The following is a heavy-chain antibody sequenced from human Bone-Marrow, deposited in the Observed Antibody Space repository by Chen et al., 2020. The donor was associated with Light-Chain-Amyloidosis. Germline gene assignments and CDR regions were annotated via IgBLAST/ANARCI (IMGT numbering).Heavy chain of an antibody. CDR2: ICPDYSDA. CDR1: GYTFPNYW. Sequence: EVQLEQSGPEVKKPGESLKISCKGSGYTFPNYWIGWVRRMPGKGLEWMGVICPDYSDARYSPSFAGQGTIAADKSITTAYLQWRSLKASETAMYYCARRRDGYNFDYWGQGTLVTVSS. V-gene: IGHV5-51*01. D-gene: IGHD5-12*01. J-gene: IGHJ4*02. CDR3: ARRRDGYNFDY.